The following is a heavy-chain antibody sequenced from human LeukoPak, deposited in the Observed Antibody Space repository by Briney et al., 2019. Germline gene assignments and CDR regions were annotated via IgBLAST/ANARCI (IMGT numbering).Heavy chain of an antibody. D-gene: IGHD6-13*01. CDR2: IYYSGST. Sequence: SETLSLTCTVSGGSISSYYWSRIRQPPGKGLEWIGYIYYSGSTNYNPSLKSRVTISVDTSKNQFSLKLSSVTAADTAVYYCARDEIAAAGTRWFDPWGQGTLVTVSS. J-gene: IGHJ5*02. V-gene: IGHV4-59*01. CDR1: GGSISSYY. CDR3: ARDEIAAAGTRWFDP.